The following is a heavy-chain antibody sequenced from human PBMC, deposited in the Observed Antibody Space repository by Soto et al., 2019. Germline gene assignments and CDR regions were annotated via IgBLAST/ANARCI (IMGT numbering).Heavy chain of an antibody. J-gene: IGHJ6*02. CDR1: GYTFTSYA. CDR3: ARGEWLVVPEARHSHYATDF. CDR2: INAGNGNT. V-gene: IGHV1-3*01. Sequence: ASVKVSCKASGYTFTSYAMHWVRHAPGQRLEWMGWINAGNGNTKYSQKFQGRVTITRDTSASTAYMELSSLRSEDTAVYYCARGEWLVVPEARHSHYATDFWCPGPTLTLSS. D-gene: IGHD3-3*01.